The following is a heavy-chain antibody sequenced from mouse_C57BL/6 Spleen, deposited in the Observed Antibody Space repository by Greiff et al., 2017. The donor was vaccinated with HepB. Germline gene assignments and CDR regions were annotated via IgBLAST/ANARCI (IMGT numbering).Heavy chain of an antibody. D-gene: IGHD1-1*01. CDR1: GYTFTSYW. J-gene: IGHJ3*01. V-gene: IGHV1-52*01. CDR2: IDPSDSET. Sequence: QVQLQQPGAELVRPGSSVKLSCKASGYTFTSYWMHWVKQRPIQGLEWIGNIDPSDSETHYNQKFKDKATLTVDKSSSTAYMRLSSLTSEDSAVYYCARGGITTVVAKGFAYWGQGTLVTVSA. CDR3: ARGGITTVVAKGFAY.